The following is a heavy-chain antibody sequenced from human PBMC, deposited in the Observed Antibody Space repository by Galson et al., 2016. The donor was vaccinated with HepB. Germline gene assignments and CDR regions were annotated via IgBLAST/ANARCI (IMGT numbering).Heavy chain of an antibody. D-gene: IGHD2-15*01. Sequence: TLSLTCAVYGGSFRNYYWTWMRQHPGKGLEWPGYIFHSGNTYYNPSLESRITISVDRSKSQFSLKLRSVTAADTAVYYCAREYGGRAYYYYGMDVWGQGTTVTVSS. CDR1: GGSFRNYY. J-gene: IGHJ6*02. V-gene: IGHV4-34*09. CDR3: AREYGGRAYYYYGMDV. CDR2: IFHSGNT.